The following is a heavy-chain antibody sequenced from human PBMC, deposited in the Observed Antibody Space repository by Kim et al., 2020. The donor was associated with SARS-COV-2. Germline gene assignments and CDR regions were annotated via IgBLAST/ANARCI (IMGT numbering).Heavy chain of an antibody. CDR3: AKTGRPENCSSTSCYGEDY. D-gene: IGHD2-2*01. J-gene: IGHJ4*02. Sequence: GRFTISRDNSKNTLYLQMNGVRAEDTAVYYCAKTGRPENCSSTSCYGEDYWGQGTLVTVSS. V-gene: IGHV3-23*01.